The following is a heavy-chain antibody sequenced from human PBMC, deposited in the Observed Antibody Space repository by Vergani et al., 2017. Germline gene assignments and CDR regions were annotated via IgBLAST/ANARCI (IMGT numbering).Heavy chain of an antibody. CDR3: ARGSRAAGYSGPDS. CDR1: GFTFSSYS. Sequence: EVQLVESGGGLVKPGGSLRLSCAASGFTFSSYSMNWVRQAPGKGLEWVSSISSSSSYIYYADSVKGRFTISRDNAKNSLYLQMNSLRAEDTAVYYCARGSRAAGYSGPDSWGQGTRVTVSS. V-gene: IGHV3-21*01. J-gene: IGHJ4*02. D-gene: IGHD6-13*01. CDR2: ISSSSSYI.